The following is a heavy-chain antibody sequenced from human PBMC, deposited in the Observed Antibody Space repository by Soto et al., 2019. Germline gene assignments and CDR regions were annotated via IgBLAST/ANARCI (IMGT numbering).Heavy chain of an antibody. CDR1: GYTFTSYY. CDR2: INPSGGST. D-gene: IGHD3-3*01. CDR3: ARSAYDFWSGYYIEHYFDY. V-gene: IGHV1-46*03. Sequence: ASVKVSCKASGYTFTSYYMHWVRQAPGQGLEWMGIINPSGGSTSYAQKFQGRVTMTRDTSTSTVYMELSSLRSEDTAVHYCARSAYDFWSGYYIEHYFDYWCQGPLVTVS. J-gene: IGHJ4*02.